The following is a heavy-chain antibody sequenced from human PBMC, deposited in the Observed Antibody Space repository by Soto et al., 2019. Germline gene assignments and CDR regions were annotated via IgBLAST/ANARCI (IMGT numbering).Heavy chain of an antibody. V-gene: IGHV3-7*01. Sequence: EVQLVESGGGLVQPGGSLRLSCAASGFTFSSYWMSWVRQAPGKGLEWVANIKQDGSEKYYVDSVKGRFTISRDNAKNSTYLQMNSTRGEDTAVYYCARGGHPRYRSLGDCSGGSCYPFDYWGQGTLVTVSS. D-gene: IGHD2-15*01. CDR2: IKQDGSEK. CDR3: ARGGHPRYRSLGDCSGGSCYPFDY. J-gene: IGHJ4*02. CDR1: GFTFSSYW.